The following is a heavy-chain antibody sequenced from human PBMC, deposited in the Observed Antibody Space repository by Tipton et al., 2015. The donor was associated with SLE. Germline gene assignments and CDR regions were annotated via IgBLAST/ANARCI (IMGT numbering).Heavy chain of an antibody. CDR1: GVSISSGNW. CDR3: ARGHWDLRRLKLGWYFDY. Sequence: TLSLTCAVSGVSISSGNWWSWVRQPPGKGLEWIGEIYHRGSTNYNPSLQSRFTMSVDKSKNQFSLKVTSVTAADTAVYYCARGHWDLRRLKLGWYFDYWGQGTLVTVSS. J-gene: IGHJ4*02. CDR2: IYHRGST. D-gene: IGHD1-26*01. V-gene: IGHV4-4*02.